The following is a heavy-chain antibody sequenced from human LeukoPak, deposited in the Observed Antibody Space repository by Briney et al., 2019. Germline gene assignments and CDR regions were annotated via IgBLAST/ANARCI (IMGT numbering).Heavy chain of an antibody. Sequence: SRTLSLTCAISGDSVSSNSAAWNWIRQSPWRGFEWLGRTYYRSKWYNDYAVSVRSRITINPDTSKNQFSLQLNSVTPEDTAVYYCARDLLAVAATRSEYFDYWSQGTLVTVSS. V-gene: IGHV6-1*01. J-gene: IGHJ4*02. D-gene: IGHD6-19*01. CDR2: TYYRSKWYN. CDR3: ARDLLAVAATRSEYFDY. CDR1: GDSVSSNSAA.